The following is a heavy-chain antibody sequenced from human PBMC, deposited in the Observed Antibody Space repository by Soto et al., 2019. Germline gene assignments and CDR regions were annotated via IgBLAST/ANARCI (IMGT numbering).Heavy chain of an antibody. CDR1: GFTFDDYA. D-gene: IGHD6-6*01. V-gene: IGHV3-9*01. Sequence: HPGGSLRLSCAASGFTFDDYAMHWVRQAPGKGLEWVSGISWNSGSICYADSVKGRFTISRDNAKNSLYLQMNSLRAEDTALYYCAKDMGESSSSFYGMDVWGQGTTVTVSS. J-gene: IGHJ6*02. CDR3: AKDMGESSSSFYGMDV. CDR2: ISWNSGSI.